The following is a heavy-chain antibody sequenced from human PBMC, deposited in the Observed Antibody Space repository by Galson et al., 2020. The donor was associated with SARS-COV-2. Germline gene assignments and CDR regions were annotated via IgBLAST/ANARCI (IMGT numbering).Heavy chain of an antibody. CDR2: IYWNHDK. J-gene: IGHJ4*02. CDR3: AHRLGYYDPTGYYYLDYFDS. CDR1: GFSPTTSAAG. V-gene: IGHV2-5*01. Sequence: SCPTLVKPTQTLTLTCPFSGFSPTTSAAGVVWIRQPPGTALEWPAVIYWNHDKRYSPSLNVRPSITKDTSKNQVVLGMTNMDPLDTATYYCAHRLGYYDPTGYYYLDYFDSWGQGILVTVSS. D-gene: IGHD3-22*01.